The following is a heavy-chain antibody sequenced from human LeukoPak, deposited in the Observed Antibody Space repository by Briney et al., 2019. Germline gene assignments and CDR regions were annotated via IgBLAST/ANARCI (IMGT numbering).Heavy chain of an antibody. CDR3: ARSDGGVLSHYFDY. D-gene: IGHD2/OR15-2a*01. CDR1: GFTFSSYA. V-gene: IGHV3-30-3*01. J-gene: IGHJ4*02. CDR2: ISYDGSNK. Sequence: GGSLRLSCAASGFTFSSYAMHWVRQAPGKGLEWVALISYDGSNKYYADSVKGRFTISRDNSKNTLYMQMNSLRAEDTAVYYCARSDGGVLSHYFDYWGQGTLVTVSS.